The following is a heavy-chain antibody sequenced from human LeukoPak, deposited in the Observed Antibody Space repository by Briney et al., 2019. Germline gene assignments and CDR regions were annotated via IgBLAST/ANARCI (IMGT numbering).Heavy chain of an antibody. CDR1: GFTFSNYV. D-gene: IGHD3-3*01. CDR3: AKLVSGYPNWFDP. J-gene: IGHJ5*02. V-gene: IGHV3-23*01. Sequence: GGSLRLSCAASGFTFSNYVMSWVRQAPAKGLEWVSAISNRGDNTYYADSVKGRFTISRDNSKNTLYLQMNSLRVEDTAVYYCAKLVSGYPNWFDPWGQGTLVTVSS. CDR2: ISNRGDNT.